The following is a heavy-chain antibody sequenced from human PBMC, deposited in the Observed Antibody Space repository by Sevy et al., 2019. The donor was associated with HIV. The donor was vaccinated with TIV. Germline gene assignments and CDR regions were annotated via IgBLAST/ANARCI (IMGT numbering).Heavy chain of an antibody. CDR2: IYHSGST. D-gene: IGHD6-19*01. V-gene: IGHV4-38-2*02. CDR1: DYSISSGYY. CDR3: ARVIAVAGRLWFDP. Sequence: SETLSLTCTVSDYSISSGYYWGWIRQPPGKGLEWIGSIYHSGSTYYNPSLKSRVTISVDTSKNQFSLKLSSVTAADTAVYYCARVIAVAGRLWFDPWGQGTLVTVSS. J-gene: IGHJ5*02.